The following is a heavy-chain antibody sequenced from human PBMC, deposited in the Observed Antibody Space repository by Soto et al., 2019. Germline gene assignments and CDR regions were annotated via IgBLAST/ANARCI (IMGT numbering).Heavy chain of an antibody. J-gene: IGHJ4*02. Sequence: APVKASSKASRGTISDKAISWVRQAPGQGLEWMGVIILPFGTPNYAQTFQGRVTITADESMTTAYRELRGRRFKDTAPYSGARGPDYEAFLDYWGRGPWVPVSS. CDR1: RGTISDKA. CDR2: IILPFGTP. D-gene: IGHD3-16*01. CDR3: ARGPDYEAFLDY. V-gene: IGHV1-69*13.